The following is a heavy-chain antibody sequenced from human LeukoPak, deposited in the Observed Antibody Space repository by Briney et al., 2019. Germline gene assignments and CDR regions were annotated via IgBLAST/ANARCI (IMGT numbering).Heavy chain of an antibody. Sequence: GGSLRLSCAASGFTFSSYAMHWVRQAPGKGLEYVSAISSNGGSTYYANSVKGRFTISRDNSKNTLYLQMGSLRAADMAVYYCARVDDSSVTLYWYFDLWGRGTLVTVSS. CDR2: ISSNGGST. CDR1: GFTFSSYA. J-gene: IGHJ2*01. CDR3: ARVDDSSVTLYWYFDL. V-gene: IGHV3-64*01. D-gene: IGHD6-19*01.